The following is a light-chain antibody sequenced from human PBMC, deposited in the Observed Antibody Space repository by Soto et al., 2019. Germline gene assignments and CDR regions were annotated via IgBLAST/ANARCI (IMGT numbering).Light chain of an antibody. CDR3: QQYDNWPIT. V-gene: IGKV3-15*01. CDR1: RSGSSS. CDR2: GAS. J-gene: IGKJ5*01. Sequence: RVMTQSLATLSVYPGERATLSCRASRSGSSSLAWYQQIPGQATWLFVYGASARATAIPPRFSGSGSGTEFTLTISSLQSEDFAVYYCQQYDNWPITFGQGTRLEIK.